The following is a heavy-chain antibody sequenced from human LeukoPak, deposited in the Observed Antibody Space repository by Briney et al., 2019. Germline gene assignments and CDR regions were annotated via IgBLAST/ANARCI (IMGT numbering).Heavy chain of an antibody. CDR2: MNPNSGNT. V-gene: IGHV1-8*01. CDR1: GYTFTSYD. Sequence: ASVKVSCKASGYTFTSYDINWVRQATGQGLEWMGWMNPNSGNTGYAQKFQGRVTMTRNTSISTAYMELSSLRSEDTAVYYCARDVAVDYYDSSGDDAFDIWGQGTMVTVSS. CDR3: ARDVAVDYYDSSGDDAFDI. D-gene: IGHD3-22*01. J-gene: IGHJ3*02.